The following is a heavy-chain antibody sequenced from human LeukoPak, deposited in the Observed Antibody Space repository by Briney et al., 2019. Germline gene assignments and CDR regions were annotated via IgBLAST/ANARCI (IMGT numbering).Heavy chain of an antibody. CDR2: INHSGST. Sequence: SETLSLTCAVYGGSFSGYYWSWIRQPPGKGLEWIGEINHSGSTNYNPSLKSRVTKSVDTSKNQFSLKLSSVTAADTAVYYCATLPYCSGGSCYPAPWGQGTLVTVSS. CDR1: GGSFSGYY. D-gene: IGHD2-15*01. CDR3: ATLPYCSGGSCYPAP. V-gene: IGHV4-34*01. J-gene: IGHJ5*02.